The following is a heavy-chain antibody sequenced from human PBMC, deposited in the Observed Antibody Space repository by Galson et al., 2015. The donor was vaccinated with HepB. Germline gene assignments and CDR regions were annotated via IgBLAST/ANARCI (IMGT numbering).Heavy chain of an antibody. D-gene: IGHD3-10*01. CDR1: GYTLTELS. CDR3: ATDSFPINYYGSGSYNY. Sequence: SVKVSCKVSGYTLTELSMHWVRQAPGKGLEWMGGFDPEDGETIYAQKFQGRVTMTEDTSADTAYMELSSLRSEDTAVYYCATDSFPINYYGSGSYNYWGQGTLVTVSS. J-gene: IGHJ4*02. CDR2: FDPEDGET. V-gene: IGHV1-24*01.